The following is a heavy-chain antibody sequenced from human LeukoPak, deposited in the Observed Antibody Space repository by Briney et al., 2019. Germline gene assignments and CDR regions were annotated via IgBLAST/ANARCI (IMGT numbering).Heavy chain of an antibody. CDR1: GGSISSYY. V-gene: IGHV4-4*07. J-gene: IGHJ1*01. CDR2: IYTSGST. Sequence: SETLSLTCTVSGGSISSYYWSWIRKPAGHGLEWIGRIYTSGSTNYNPSLKSRVTVSVDTSKNPFSLKLTSVTAADTAVYYCAAPDSSVYYYLYWGQGPLVTV. D-gene: IGHD3-22*01. CDR3: AAPDSSVYYYLY.